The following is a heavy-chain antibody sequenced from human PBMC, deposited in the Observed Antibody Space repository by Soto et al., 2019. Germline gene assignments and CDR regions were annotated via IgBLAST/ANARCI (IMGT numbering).Heavy chain of an antibody. D-gene: IGHD6-19*01. Sequence: SETLSLTCTVSGASISSYFWAWIRQPAGKGLDWIGRISTSGTTNYNPSLKSRVTMSVDTSKNHFSLNLSSVTAADTAVYYCAREAGPDRWFDPWGQGTLVTVSS. CDR3: AREAGPDRWFDP. CDR1: GASISSYF. J-gene: IGHJ5*02. V-gene: IGHV4-4*07. CDR2: ISTSGTT.